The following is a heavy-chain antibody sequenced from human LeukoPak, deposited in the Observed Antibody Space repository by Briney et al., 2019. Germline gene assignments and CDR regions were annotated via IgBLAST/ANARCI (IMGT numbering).Heavy chain of an antibody. D-gene: IGHD5-18*01. Sequence: PGGSLRLSCAASGFTFSSYSMNWVRQAPGKGLEWVSSISSSSSYIYYADSVKGRFTISRDNAKNSLYLQMNGLRAEDTAVYYCARDGGGTPYTAMASYDYWGQGTLVTVSS. CDR2: ISSSSSYI. J-gene: IGHJ4*02. CDR1: GFTFSSYS. V-gene: IGHV3-21*01. CDR3: ARDGGGTPYTAMASYDY.